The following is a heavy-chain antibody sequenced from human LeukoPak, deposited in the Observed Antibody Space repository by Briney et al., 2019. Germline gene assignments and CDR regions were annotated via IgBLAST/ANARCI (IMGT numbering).Heavy chain of an antibody. V-gene: IGHV4-59*01. D-gene: IGHD4-23*01. CDR3: ARDLDYGGSSVWYFDL. Sequence: SETLSLTCTVSGGSISSFYWSWIRQPPGKGLEWIGYIYYRGNTQYNPSLKSRVTISVDTPKNQFSLRLASVTAADTAAYYCARDLDYGGSSVWYFDLWGRGTLVTVSS. J-gene: IGHJ2*01. CDR2: IYYRGNT. CDR1: GGSISSFY.